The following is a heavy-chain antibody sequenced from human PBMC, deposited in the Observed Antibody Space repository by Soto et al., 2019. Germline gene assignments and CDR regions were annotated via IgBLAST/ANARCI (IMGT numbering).Heavy chain of an antibody. CDR2: IYYSGST. Sequence: SETLSLTCTVSGGSISSGGYYWSWIRQHPGKGLEWIGYIYYSGSTYYNPSLKSRVTISVDTSKNQFSLKLSSVTAADTAVYYCARDLYSSGWYYFDYWGQGTLVTVSS. D-gene: IGHD6-19*01. J-gene: IGHJ4*02. CDR3: ARDLYSSGWYYFDY. CDR1: GGSISSGGYY. V-gene: IGHV4-31*03.